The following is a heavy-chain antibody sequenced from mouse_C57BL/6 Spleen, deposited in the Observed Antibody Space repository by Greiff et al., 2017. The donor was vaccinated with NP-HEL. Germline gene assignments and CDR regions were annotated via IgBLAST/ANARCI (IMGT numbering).Heavy chain of an antibody. CDR1: GYAFSSYW. J-gene: IGHJ1*03. CDR3: ARKGAGYWYFDV. V-gene: IGHV1-80*01. CDR2: IYPGDGDT. Sequence: QVQLQQSGAELVKPGASVKISCKASGYAFSSYWMNWVKQRPGKGLEWIGQIYPGDGDTNYNGKFKGKATLTADKSSSTAYMQLSSLTSEDSAVYFCARKGAGYWYFDVWGTGTTVTVSS. D-gene: IGHD3-3*01.